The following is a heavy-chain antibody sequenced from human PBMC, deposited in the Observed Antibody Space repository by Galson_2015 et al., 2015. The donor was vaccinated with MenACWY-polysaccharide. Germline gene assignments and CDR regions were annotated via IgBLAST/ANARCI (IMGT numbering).Heavy chain of an antibody. CDR1: GYTFTDYY. D-gene: IGHD6-13*01. J-gene: IGHJ4*02. CDR2: INPNTGGT. CDR3: ARDPYYSLAAFDY. Sequence: SVKVSCKASGYTFTDYYMHWVRQAPGQGLEWMGRINPNTGGTNYAQKSQDRVTMTRDTSISTAYMELSRLRSDDTAVFYCARDPYYSLAAFDYWGQGTLVTVSS. V-gene: IGHV1-2*06.